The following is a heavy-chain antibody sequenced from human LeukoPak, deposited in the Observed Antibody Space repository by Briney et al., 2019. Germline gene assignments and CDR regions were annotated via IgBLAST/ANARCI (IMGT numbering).Heavy chain of an antibody. CDR3: AKDWDSGYDYGVLDEGY. Sequence: GGSLRLSCAASGFTFSSYGMHWVCQAPGKGLEWVAFIRYDGSNKYYADSVKGRFTISRDNSKNTLYLQMNSLRAEDTAVYYCAKDWDSGYDYGVLDEGYWGQGTLVTVSS. J-gene: IGHJ4*02. CDR1: GFTFSSYG. V-gene: IGHV3-30*02. CDR2: IRYDGSNK. D-gene: IGHD5-12*01.